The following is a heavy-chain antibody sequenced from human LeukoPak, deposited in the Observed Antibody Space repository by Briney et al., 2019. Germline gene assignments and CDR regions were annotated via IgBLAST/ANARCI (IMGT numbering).Heavy chain of an antibody. D-gene: IGHD2-2*01. J-gene: IGHJ6*02. CDR3: ARGRTCSSTSCFYYYYYYGMDV. Sequence: PSETLSLTCAVYGGSFSGYYWSWIRQPPGKGLEWIGEINHSGSTNYNPSLKSRVTISVDTSKNQFSLKLSSVTAADTAVYYCARGRTCSSTSCFYYYYYYGMDVWGQGTTVTVSS. CDR2: INHSGST. CDR1: GGSFSGYY. V-gene: IGHV4-34*01.